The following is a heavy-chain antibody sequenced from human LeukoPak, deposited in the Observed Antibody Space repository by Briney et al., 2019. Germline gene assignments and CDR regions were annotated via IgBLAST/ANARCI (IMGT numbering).Heavy chain of an antibody. V-gene: IGHV3-7*01. Sequence: PGGSLRLSCAATGFTFSNYWMTWFRQAEGNGLEWVALIKQDGSEKHYVDSVKGRFTISRDNAKNSLYLQMNTLRPEDTAVYYCAGGAGWIFRIWGQGTMLTVSS. CDR2: IKQDGSEK. CDR3: AGGAGWIFRI. D-gene: IGHD3-3*01. CDR1: GFTFSNYW. J-gene: IGHJ3*02.